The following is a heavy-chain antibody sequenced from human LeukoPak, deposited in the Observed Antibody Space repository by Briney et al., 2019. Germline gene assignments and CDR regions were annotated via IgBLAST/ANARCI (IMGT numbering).Heavy chain of an antibody. CDR2: IIPMFDTA. CDR3: ARADNWEGAKGD. CDR1: GYTFTSYY. V-gene: IGHV1-69*06. Sequence: SVKVSCKASGYTFTSYYMHWVRQAPGQGLEWMGGIIPMFDTANYAQMFQGRVTITADKSTSTAYMELSSLTSEDTAVYYCARADNWEGAKGDWGQGTMVTVSS. D-gene: IGHD3-16*01. J-gene: IGHJ3*01.